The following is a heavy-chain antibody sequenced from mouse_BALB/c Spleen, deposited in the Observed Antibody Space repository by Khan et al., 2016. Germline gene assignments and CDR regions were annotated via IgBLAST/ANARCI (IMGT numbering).Heavy chain of an antibody. D-gene: IGHD2-1*01. V-gene: IGHV2-5*01. CDR1: GFLLTSYG. CDR3: AKEEGNYVMDY. CDR2: VWRGGTT. Sequence: QVQLKQSGPGLVQPSQSLSITCTVSGFLLTSYGIHWVRQSPGKGLEWLGVVWRGGTTDYNAAFMSRLSITRDNSKRQVFFKMNNLTIDDTAIYFCAKEEGNYVMDYWGQGSSVTVSS. J-gene: IGHJ4*01.